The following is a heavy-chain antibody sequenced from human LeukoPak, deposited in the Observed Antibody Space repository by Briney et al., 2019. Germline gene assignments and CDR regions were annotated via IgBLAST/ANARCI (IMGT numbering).Heavy chain of an antibody. V-gene: IGHV4-39*01. CDR2: IYYSGST. J-gene: IGHJ4*02. CDR3: ARAPSSGWYRDIKYYFDY. CDR1: GGSISSYY. Sequence: SETLSLTCTVSGGSISSYYWSWIRQPPGKGLEWIGSIYYSGSTYYNPSLKSRVTISVDTSKNQFSLKLSSVTAADTAVYYCARAPSSGWYRDIKYYFDYWGQGTLVTVSS. D-gene: IGHD6-19*01.